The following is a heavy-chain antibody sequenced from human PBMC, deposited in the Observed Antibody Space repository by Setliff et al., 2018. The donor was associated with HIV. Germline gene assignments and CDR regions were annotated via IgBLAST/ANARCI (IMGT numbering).Heavy chain of an antibody. CDR3: ARGGYSYGFGRHRAYFQY. CDR1: GGSFSAYY. D-gene: IGHD5-18*01. Sequence: PSETLSLTCAVYGGSFSAYYWSWIRQTPGKGLEWTGEINHSGGTNYNPSLKSRVTMSVDTSKNQFSLKLSSVAAADTAVFYCARGGYSYGFGRHRAYFQYWGQGTQVTVSS. V-gene: IGHV4-34*01. CDR2: INHSGGT. J-gene: IGHJ1*01.